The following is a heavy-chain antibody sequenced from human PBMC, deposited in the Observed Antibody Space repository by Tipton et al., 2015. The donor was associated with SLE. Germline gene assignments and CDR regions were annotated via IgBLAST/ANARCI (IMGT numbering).Heavy chain of an antibody. CDR3: ARGWYSRNWEWWFDP. J-gene: IGHJ5*02. V-gene: IGHV4-39*07. CDR2: ISYSGSP. CDR1: GGSISSSNYY. D-gene: IGHD6-13*01. Sequence: TLSLTCTVSGGSISSSNYYWGWIRQPPGKGLEWIGSISYSGSPYYNPSLKSRVTISLDTSKSQFSLKLTSVTAADTAVYYCARGWYSRNWEWWFDPWGQGTLVTVSS.